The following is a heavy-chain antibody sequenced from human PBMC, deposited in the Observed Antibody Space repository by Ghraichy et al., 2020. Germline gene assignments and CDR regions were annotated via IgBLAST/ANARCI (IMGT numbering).Heavy chain of an antibody. CDR1: GGSISSGGYS. J-gene: IGHJ6*02. V-gene: IGHV4-30-2*01. CDR2: IYHSGST. CDR3: ARAMVFGVVREDYYGMDV. D-gene: IGHD3-3*01. Sequence: SETPSLTCAVSGGSISSGGYSWSWIRQPPGKGLEWIGYIYHSGSTYYNPSLKSRVTISVDRSKNQFSLKLSSVTAADTAVYYCARAMVFGVVREDYYGMDVWGQGTTVTVSS.